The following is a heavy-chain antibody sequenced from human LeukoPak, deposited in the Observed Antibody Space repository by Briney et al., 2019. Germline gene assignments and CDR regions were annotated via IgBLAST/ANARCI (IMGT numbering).Heavy chain of an antibody. CDR1: GYTFTSYY. CDR2: INPSGGST. Sequence: ASVKVSCKASGYTFTSYYMHWVRQAPGEGLEWMGIINPSGGSTSYAQKFQGRVTMTEDTSTDTAYMELSSLRSEDTAVYYCATARVGATYGITYFDYWGQGTLVTVSS. J-gene: IGHJ4*02. D-gene: IGHD1-26*01. CDR3: ATARVGATYGITYFDY. V-gene: IGHV1-46*01.